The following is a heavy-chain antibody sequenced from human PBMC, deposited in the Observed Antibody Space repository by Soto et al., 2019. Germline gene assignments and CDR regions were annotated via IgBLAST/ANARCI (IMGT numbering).Heavy chain of an antibody. CDR3: ARLGSSSRTHYYYYGMDA. D-gene: IGHD6-6*01. CDR2: IDPSDSYT. J-gene: IGHJ6*02. Sequence: XESLKISCKGSGYSFTSYWISWVRQMPGKGLEWMGRIDPSDSYTNYSPSFQGHVTISADKSISTAYLQWSSLKASDTAMYYCARLGSSSRTHYYYYGMDAWGQGTTATVSS. V-gene: IGHV5-10-1*01. CDR1: GYSFTSYW.